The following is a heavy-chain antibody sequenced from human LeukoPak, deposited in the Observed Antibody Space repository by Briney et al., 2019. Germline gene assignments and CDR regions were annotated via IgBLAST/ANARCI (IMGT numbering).Heavy chain of an antibody. CDR2: ISGSGGST. J-gene: IGHJ6*03. CDR3: AKGGGYYYYYYMDV. CDR1: EFTFSSYG. Sequence: PGGNLSLSCVAREFTFSSYGMSFGRQPPGKEQKWVSAISGSGGSTYYADSVKGRFTISRDNSKNTLYLQMNSLRAEDTAVYYCAKGGGYYYYYYMDVWGKGTTVTISS. V-gene: IGHV3-23*01.